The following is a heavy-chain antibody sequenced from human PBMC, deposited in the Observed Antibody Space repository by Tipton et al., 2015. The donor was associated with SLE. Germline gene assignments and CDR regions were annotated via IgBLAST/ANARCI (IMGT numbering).Heavy chain of an antibody. CDR2: INHSGGT. J-gene: IGHJ4*02. Sequence: TLSLTCAVYGGSFSGYYWSWIRQPPGKGLEWIGEINHSGGTNYNPSLKSRVTISVDTSKNQFSLRLSSVTAADTAVYFCARSTTTMNLPRFDFWGLGTLVTVSS. CDR1: GGSFSGYY. V-gene: IGHV4-34*01. CDR3: ARSTTTMNLPRFDF. D-gene: IGHD4-17*01.